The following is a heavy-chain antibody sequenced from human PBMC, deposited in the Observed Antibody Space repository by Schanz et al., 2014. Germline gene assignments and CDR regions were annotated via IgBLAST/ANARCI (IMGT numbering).Heavy chain of an antibody. V-gene: IGHV3-23*04. CDR1: GFTFSSYG. CDR3: AKVREWWPYYFDY. CDR2: IVGSGDST. J-gene: IGHJ4*02. Sequence: LVESGGGVVQPGRSLRLSCAASGFTFSSYGMHWVRQVPGKGLEWVSHIVGSGDSTYYADSVKGRFTISRDNSDNTLFLQMNSLRAEDTAVYYCAKVREWWPYYFDYWGQGTLVTVSS. D-gene: IGHD2-15*01.